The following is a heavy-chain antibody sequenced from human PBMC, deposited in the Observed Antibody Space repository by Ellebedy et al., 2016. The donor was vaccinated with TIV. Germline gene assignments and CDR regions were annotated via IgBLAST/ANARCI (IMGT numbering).Heavy chain of an antibody. J-gene: IGHJ4*02. D-gene: IGHD4-23*01. V-gene: IGHV4-34*01. CDR2: INHSGST. CDR3: ARGRDGGNRRFLGVD. Sequence: SETLSLTXAVYGGSFSGYYWSWIRQPPGKGLEWIGEINHSGSTNYNPSLKSRVTISVDTSKNQFSLRLSSVTAADTAVYYCARGRDGGNRRFLGVDWGQGTLVTVSS. CDR1: GGSFSGYY.